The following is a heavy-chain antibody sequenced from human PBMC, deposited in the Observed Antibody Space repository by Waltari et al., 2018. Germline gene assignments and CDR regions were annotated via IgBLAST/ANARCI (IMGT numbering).Heavy chain of an antibody. J-gene: IGHJ3*02. Sequence: QLVESGGGFVQPGGSLRLSCAASGFTFSSYEMNWVRRAPGKGPELCSFIRASGTIIKYADSLKGRFTISRDNAENSLYLQMNSLRAEDTAVYYCAREGPPWSGSAPDSLDIWGQGTMVTVSS. CDR3: AREGPPWSGSAPDSLDI. CDR2: IRASGTII. V-gene: IGHV3-48*03. CDR1: GFTFSSYE. D-gene: IGHD3-3*01.